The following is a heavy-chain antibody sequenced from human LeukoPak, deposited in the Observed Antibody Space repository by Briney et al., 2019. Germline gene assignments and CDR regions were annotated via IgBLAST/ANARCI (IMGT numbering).Heavy chain of an antibody. V-gene: IGHV3-7*04. CDR1: GFIFSSFY. Sequence: GGSLRLSCAASGFIFSSFYMSWVRQAPGKGLEWVASIKQDGSGQYYVDSVKGRFTISRDNSKNTLYLQMNSLRDEDSAAYYCARVYLERLTAGYFDHWGQGTWVTVSP. J-gene: IGHJ4*02. D-gene: IGHD3-3*01. CDR3: ARVYLERLTAGYFDH. CDR2: IKQDGSGQ.